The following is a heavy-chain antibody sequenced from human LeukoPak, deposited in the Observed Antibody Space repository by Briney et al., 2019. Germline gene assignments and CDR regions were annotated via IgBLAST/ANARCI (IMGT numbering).Heavy chain of an antibody. CDR2: ISGSGGST. CDR3: ARGFGKAAADVFGGYTMDV. Sequence: GGSLRLSCAASGFTFGSYAMSWVRPAPGRGLEWVSAISGSGGSTYYADSVKGRFTISRDNSKITLYLQMNSLRPEDTAIYYCARGFGKAAADVFGGYTMDVWGQGTTVTVSS. V-gene: IGHV3-23*01. CDR1: GFTFGSYA. J-gene: IGHJ6*02. D-gene: IGHD6-13*01.